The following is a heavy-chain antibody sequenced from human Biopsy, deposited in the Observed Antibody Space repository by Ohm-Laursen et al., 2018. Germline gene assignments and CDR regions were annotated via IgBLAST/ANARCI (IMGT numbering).Heavy chain of an antibody. CDR3: TKNTQWEGSGYLDAFHI. CDR1: GFRFDNTG. CDR2: ISWSSDSI. D-gene: IGHD3-22*01. Sequence: SSLRLSCAASGFRFDNTGMHWVRQGPGKGLEWVAGISWSSDSITYAKSVTGRFTISRDNGENSLYLQMNSLRPEDTALYYCTKNTQWEGSGYLDAFHIWGHGATVTVSS. J-gene: IGHJ3*02. V-gene: IGHV3-9*01.